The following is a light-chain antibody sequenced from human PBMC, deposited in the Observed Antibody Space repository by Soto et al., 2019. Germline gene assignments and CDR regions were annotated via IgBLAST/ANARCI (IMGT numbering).Light chain of an antibody. J-gene: IGKJ3*01. CDR1: QSVSSY. CDR3: QQRSNWPLT. CDR2: DAS. Sequence: DIVLTQSPATLSLSPGERATLSCRASQSVSSYLVWFQQKPGQAPRLLIYDASTRVTGIPARFSGSGSGTDFTLTISSLEPEDFAVYYCQQRSNWPLTFGPGTRWISN. V-gene: IGKV3-11*01.